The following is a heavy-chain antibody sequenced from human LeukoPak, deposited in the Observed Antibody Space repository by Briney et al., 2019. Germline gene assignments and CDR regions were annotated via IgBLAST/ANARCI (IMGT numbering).Heavy chain of an antibody. CDR1: VGSISSTSYY. CDR3: ARSVYSTNADS. V-gene: IGHV4-39*01. J-gene: IGHJ4*02. D-gene: IGHD6-13*01. Sequence: PSETLSLTCTVSVGSISSTSYYWGRIRQPPGPGLEWIGSMYYSGSTYYNPSLKSRVTISVDTSKNQLSLKLSSVTAADTAVYYCARSVYSTNADSWGQGTLVTVSS. CDR2: MYYSGST.